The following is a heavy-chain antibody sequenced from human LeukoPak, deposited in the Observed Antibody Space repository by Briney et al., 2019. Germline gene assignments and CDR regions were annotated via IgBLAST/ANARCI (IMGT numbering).Heavy chain of an antibody. J-gene: IGHJ4*02. Sequence: SETLSLTCTVSGGSISSYYWSWIRQPPGKGLEWIGYIYYSGSTNYNPSLKSRVTISVDTSKNQFSLKLSSVTAADTAVYYCARDEMYYYDSSGPWGCWGQGTLVTVSS. D-gene: IGHD3-22*01. CDR3: ARDEMYYYDSSGPWGC. CDR1: GGSISSYY. V-gene: IGHV4-59*12. CDR2: IYYSGST.